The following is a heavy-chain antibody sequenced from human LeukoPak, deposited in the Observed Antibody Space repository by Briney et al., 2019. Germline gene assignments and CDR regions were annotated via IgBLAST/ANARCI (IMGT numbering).Heavy chain of an antibody. J-gene: IGHJ3*02. Sequence: SVKVSXKASGGTFSSYAISWVRQAPGQGLEWMGGIIPIFGTANYAQKFQGRVTITTDESTSTAYMELSSLRSEETAVYYCSRPRDYGDDVAFDIWGQGTMVTVSS. D-gene: IGHD4-17*01. CDR1: GGTFSSYA. V-gene: IGHV1-69*05. CDR3: SRPRDYGDDVAFDI. CDR2: IIPIFGTA.